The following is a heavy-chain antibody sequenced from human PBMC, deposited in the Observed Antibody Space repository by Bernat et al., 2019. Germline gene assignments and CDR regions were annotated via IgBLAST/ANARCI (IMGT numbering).Heavy chain of an antibody. D-gene: IGHD4-17*01. Sequence: VQLQESGPGLVKPPETLSPNCSVPGGPINSGGYYWSWIRQHPGKGLEWIGYIHSSGSTYYNPSLKSRVAILVTWSKNLFSLKLTSVTAADTAVYYCARAASYAADNWIDPWGQGTLVTVSS. CDR2: IHSSGST. J-gene: IGHJ5*02. V-gene: IGHV4-31*03. CDR1: GGPINSGGYY. CDR3: ARAASYAADNWIDP.